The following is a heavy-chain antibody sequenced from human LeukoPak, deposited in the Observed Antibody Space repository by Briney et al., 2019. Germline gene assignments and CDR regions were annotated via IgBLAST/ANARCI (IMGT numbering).Heavy chain of an antibody. CDR2: INPNSRGT. J-gene: IGHJ5*02. CDR1: GYTFTGYY. Sequence: GASVKVSCKASGYTFTGYYMHWVRQAPGQGLEWMGWINPNSRGTNYAQKFQGRVTMTRDTPISTAYMELNSMTYDDTAIYYCARGYHDILSGYLDWLDPWGQGTLVTVSS. D-gene: IGHD3-9*01. V-gene: IGHV1-2*02. CDR3: ARGYHDILSGYLDWLDP.